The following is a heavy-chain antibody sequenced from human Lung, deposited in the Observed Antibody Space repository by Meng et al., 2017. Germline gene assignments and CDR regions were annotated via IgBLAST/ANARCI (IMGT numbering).Heavy chain of an antibody. V-gene: IGHV4-4*02. CDR3: ARGLGEAVVPRTMFDY. D-gene: IGHD2-2*01. Sequence: QGQRRGSGPGLVKPSGTLSLTCGVSGGSISSSNWWSWVRQPPGKGLEWIGEIYHSGGTKYNPSLKSRVTISVDKSKNQFSLKLSSVTAADTAVYYCARGLGEAVVPRTMFDYWGQGTLVTVSS. CDR2: IYHSGGT. CDR1: GGSISSSNW. J-gene: IGHJ4*02.